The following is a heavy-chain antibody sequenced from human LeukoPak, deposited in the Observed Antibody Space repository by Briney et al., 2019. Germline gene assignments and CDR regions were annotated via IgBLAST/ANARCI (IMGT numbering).Heavy chain of an antibody. J-gene: IGHJ5*02. CDR1: GYTFTNYA. CDR2: INAANGHT. Sequence: ASVKVSCKASGYTFTNYAIHWVRQAPGQRFEWMGWINAANGHTKYSQEFQDRITVTRDTSATTAYMELSNLRAEDMALYYCALMVRGANWFDPWGQGTLVTVSS. D-gene: IGHD3-10*01. V-gene: IGHV1-3*03. CDR3: ALMVRGANWFDP.